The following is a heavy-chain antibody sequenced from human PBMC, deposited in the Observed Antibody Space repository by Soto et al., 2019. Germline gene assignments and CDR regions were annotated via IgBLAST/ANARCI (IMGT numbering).Heavy chain of an antibody. CDR3: EKERRAGGFDY. V-gene: IGHV3-23*01. D-gene: IGHD3-10*01. CDR2: ISGGGDNT. Sequence: EVQLLDSGGGLVQPGGSLRLSCEASGFTFSNYAMNWVRQAPGKGLEWVLGISGGGDNTYYADSVKGRFTISRDNSKNTVFLQMNRLRAEATAVYYGEKERRAGGFDYGGQGPLVTVSS. J-gene: IGHJ4*02. CDR1: GFTFSNYA.